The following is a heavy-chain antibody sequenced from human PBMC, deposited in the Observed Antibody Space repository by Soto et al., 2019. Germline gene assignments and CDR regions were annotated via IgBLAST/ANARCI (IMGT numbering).Heavy chain of an antibody. CDR2: INPNSGGT. CDR3: ARAPFEGYYDSSGYYYDY. V-gene: IGHV1-2*02. CDR1: GYTFTGYY. Sequence: ASVKVSCKASGYTFTGYYMHWVRQAPGQGLERMGWINPNSGGTNYAQKFQGRVTMTRDTSISTAYMELSRLRSDDTAVYYCARAPFEGYYDSSGYYYDYWGQGTLVTVSS. J-gene: IGHJ4*02. D-gene: IGHD3-22*01.